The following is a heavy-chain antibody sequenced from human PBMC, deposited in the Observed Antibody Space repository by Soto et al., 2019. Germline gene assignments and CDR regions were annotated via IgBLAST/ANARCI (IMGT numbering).Heavy chain of an antibody. CDR1: GFTFSSYA. D-gene: IGHD4-17*01. Sequence: EVQLLESGGGLVQPGGSLRLSCAASGFTFSSYAMSWVRQAPGKGLEWVSAMSGSGGSTYYADSVKGRFTISRDNSKNTLYLQMNSLRAEDTAVYYCAKAAAYGDYIMDYYYYMDVWGKGTTVTVSS. CDR3: AKAAAYGDYIMDYYYYMDV. CDR2: MSGSGGST. V-gene: IGHV3-23*01. J-gene: IGHJ6*03.